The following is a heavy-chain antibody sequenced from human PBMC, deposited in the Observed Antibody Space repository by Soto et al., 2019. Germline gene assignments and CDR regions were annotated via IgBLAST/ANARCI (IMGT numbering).Heavy chain of an antibody. D-gene: IGHD2-2*01. V-gene: IGHV4-59*08. CDR2: IYNSGST. J-gene: IGHJ5*02. Sequence: XXTLSLPFTVSGASIRSYCWRWILQPPGKGLEWIGYIYNSGSTSTSYSPSLESRVTLSVDTSKNQFSLKLSSVTAADTAVYYCARHLGNAVPAARRFDPWGQGTLVTVSS. CDR1: GASIRSYC. CDR3: ARHLGNAVPAARRFDP.